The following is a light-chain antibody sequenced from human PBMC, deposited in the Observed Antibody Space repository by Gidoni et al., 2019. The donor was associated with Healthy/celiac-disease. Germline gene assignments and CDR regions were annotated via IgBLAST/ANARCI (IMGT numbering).Light chain of an antibody. CDR3: QQYGSSPGS. J-gene: IGKJ2*04. CDR1: QSVSSSY. Sequence: EIVLTQSPGTLSLSPGERATLSCRASQSVSSSYLAWYQQKPGQAPRLLIYGASSRATGLPDRFSGSGSGTDFTLTISRLVPEDFAVYYCQQYGSSPGSFGQGTKLEIK. CDR2: GAS. V-gene: IGKV3-20*01.